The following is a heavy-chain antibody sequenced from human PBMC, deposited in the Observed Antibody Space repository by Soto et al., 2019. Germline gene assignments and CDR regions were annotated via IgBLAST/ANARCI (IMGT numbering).Heavy chain of an antibody. CDR3: ARAGSSSHHRDLDY. V-gene: IGHV4-34*01. D-gene: IGHD6-13*01. J-gene: IGHJ4*02. CDR1: GGSFSGYY. CDR2: INHRGST. Sequence: QVKLQQWGAGLLRPSEPLSLTCAAYGGSFSGYYWTWIRQPPGKGLEGIGEINHRGSTNNNPSLKSRVTISVDTSKNQFSLKLSSVTAADTAVYYCARAGSSSHHRDLDYWGQGTLVTVSS.